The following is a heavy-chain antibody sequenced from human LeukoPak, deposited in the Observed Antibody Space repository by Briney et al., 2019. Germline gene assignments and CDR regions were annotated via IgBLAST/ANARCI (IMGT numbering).Heavy chain of an antibody. CDR1: GFTFSSYG. CDR2: ISYDAKSN. CDR3: ARDLGQYYDTSDNWFDP. V-gene: IGHV3-30*03. Sequence: GGSLRLSCATSGFTFSSYGMHWVRQVPGKGLEWVAVISYDAKSNYHVDSVKGRFTISRDNSKNTLFLQMNSLRAEDTAVYYCARDLGQYYDTSDNWFDPWGQGTLVTVSS. J-gene: IGHJ5*02. D-gene: IGHD3-22*01.